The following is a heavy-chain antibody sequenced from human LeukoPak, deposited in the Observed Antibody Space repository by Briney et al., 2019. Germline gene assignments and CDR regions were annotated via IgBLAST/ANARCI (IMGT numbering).Heavy chain of an antibody. CDR1: GFTSSNYA. Sequence: GGSLRLSCAASGFTSSNYAMSWVRQAPGKGLVWVSRINSDGSSTSYADSVKGRFTISRDNAKNTLYLQMNSLRAEDTAVYYCARDSVFLSGYSHFDYWGQGTLVTVSS. CDR3: ARDSVFLSGYSHFDY. V-gene: IGHV3-74*01. D-gene: IGHD3-3*01. CDR2: INSDGSST. J-gene: IGHJ4*02.